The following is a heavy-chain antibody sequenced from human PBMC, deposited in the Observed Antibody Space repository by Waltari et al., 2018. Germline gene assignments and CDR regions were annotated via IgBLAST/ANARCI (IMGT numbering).Heavy chain of an antibody. CDR3: TRDPAGGIDV. CDR2: LYKYGNT. CDR1: GDSINSGSYF. Sequence: QVQLQESGPGLVKPSETLSLTCNVSGDSINSGSYFWSWVRQPAGEGLEFIGRLYKYGNTIYHPSLTGRGTITMDMSRNQFSLRLKSVTAADTAVYYCTRDPAGGIDVWGQGTLVTVSS. J-gene: IGHJ4*02. V-gene: IGHV4-61*02. D-gene: IGHD3-16*01.